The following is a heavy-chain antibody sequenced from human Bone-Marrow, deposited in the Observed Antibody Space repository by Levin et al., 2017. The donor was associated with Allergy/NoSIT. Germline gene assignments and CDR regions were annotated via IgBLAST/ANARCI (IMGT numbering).Heavy chain of an antibody. V-gene: IGHV2-70*20. Sequence: SGPTLVKPSQTLTLTCTLSGFSITSRGMSVSWVRQPPGKALEWLALIDWEDKKYYRPSLKTRLSISKDISKNDVVLTMTNVDPGDTGTYYCARTPSSGMNHNFYYYGMDVWGQGTTVTVSS. J-gene: IGHJ6*02. CDR2: IDWEDKK. D-gene: IGHD3-10*01. CDR1: GFSITSRGMS. CDR3: ARTPSSGMNHNFYYYGMDV.